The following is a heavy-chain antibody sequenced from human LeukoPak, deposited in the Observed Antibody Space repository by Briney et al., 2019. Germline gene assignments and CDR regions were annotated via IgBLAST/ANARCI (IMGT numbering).Heavy chain of an antibody. D-gene: IGHD2-2*01. Sequence: SETLSLTCTVSGYSINSGYYWVWIRQPPGKGLEWIGSIYRSGSTNYNPSLKSRVTISVDTSKNQFSLKVSSVTAADTAVYYCARGDCSSTICYSPLDVWGKGTTVTVSS. CDR2: IYRSGST. CDR1: GYSINSGYY. CDR3: ARGDCSSTICYSPLDV. V-gene: IGHV4-38-2*02. J-gene: IGHJ6*04.